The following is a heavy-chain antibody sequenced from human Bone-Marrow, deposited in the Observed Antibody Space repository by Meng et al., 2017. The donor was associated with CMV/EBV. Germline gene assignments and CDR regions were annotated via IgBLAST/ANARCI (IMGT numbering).Heavy chain of an antibody. CDR3: ARSLFDSNDPFDY. CDR1: GFTYSSYT. Sequence: GGPLRLSCTASGFTYSSYTMNWVRQPPGKGLEWVSYISSSGRAVHYADSLRGRFTVSRDNAKNSLYLQMNSLRADDTAVYYCARSLFDSNDPFDYWGQGDVVNVAS. J-gene: IGHJ4*02. V-gene: IGHV3-48*04. CDR2: ISSSGRAV. D-gene: IGHD3-22*01.